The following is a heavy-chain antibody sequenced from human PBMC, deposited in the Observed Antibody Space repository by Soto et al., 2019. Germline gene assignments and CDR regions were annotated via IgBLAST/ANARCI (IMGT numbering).Heavy chain of an antibody. Sequence: GGSLRLSCAASGFTFSSYAMSWVRQAPGKGLEWVSAISGSGGSTYYADSVKGRFTISRDNSKNTLYLQMNSLRAEDTAVYYCAKVPNYDFWSGPPNNWFDPWGQGTLVTSPQ. CDR2: ISGSGGST. CDR1: GFTFSSYA. CDR3: AKVPNYDFWSGPPNNWFDP. J-gene: IGHJ5*02. V-gene: IGHV3-23*01. D-gene: IGHD3-3*01.